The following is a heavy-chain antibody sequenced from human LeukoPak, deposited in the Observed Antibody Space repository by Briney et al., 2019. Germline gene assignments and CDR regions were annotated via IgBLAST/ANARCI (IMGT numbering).Heavy chain of an antibody. J-gene: IGHJ6*02. CDR2: INPNSGGT. Sequence: ASVKVSCKASGYTFTIYYMHWVRQAPGQGLEWMGWINPNSGGTSYAQRFQGRVTMTRDTSISTAYMELSGLTSDDTAVYYCARGNIVVVPAAKGRVGMDVWGQGTTVTVSS. CDR3: ARGNIVVVPAAKGRVGMDV. V-gene: IGHV1-2*02. CDR1: GYTFTIYY. D-gene: IGHD2-2*01.